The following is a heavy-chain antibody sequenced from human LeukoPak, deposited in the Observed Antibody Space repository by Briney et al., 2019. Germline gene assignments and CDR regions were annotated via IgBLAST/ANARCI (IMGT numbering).Heavy chain of an antibody. J-gene: IGHJ4*02. V-gene: IGHV3-21*01. CDR3: VREFCSSGSCPPIR. CDR1: GFTFNTYS. CDR2: ISSSNYI. D-gene: IGHD2-15*01. Sequence: GGSLRLSCAVSGFTFNTYSMTWVRQAPGKGLEWVSSISSSNYIYYADSVKGRFTISRDNAKNSLYLQMNSLRAEDTAVYYCVREFCSSGSCPPIRWGQGALSPSPQ.